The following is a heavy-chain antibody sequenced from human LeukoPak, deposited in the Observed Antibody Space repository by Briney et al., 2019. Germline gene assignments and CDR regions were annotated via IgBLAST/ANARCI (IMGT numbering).Heavy chain of an antibody. Sequence: GGSLRLSCAVSGFTFSDYSMNWVRQAPGKGLEWVSYISSSGSTIYYADSVKGRFTISRDNAKNSLYLQMNSLRAEDTAVYYCAELGITMIGGVWGKGTTVTISS. D-gene: IGHD3-10*02. CDR1: GFTFSDYS. J-gene: IGHJ6*04. CDR2: ISSSGSTI. V-gene: IGHV3-48*04. CDR3: AELGITMIGGV.